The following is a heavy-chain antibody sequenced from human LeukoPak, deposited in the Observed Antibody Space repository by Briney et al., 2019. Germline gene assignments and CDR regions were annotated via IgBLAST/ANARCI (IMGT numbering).Heavy chain of an antibody. CDR1: GGSISSGGYS. Sequence: TSQTLSLTCAVSGGSISSGGYSWSWIRQPPGKGLEWIGYIYHSGSTYYNPSLKSRVTISVDRSKNQFSLKLSSVTAADTAVYYCARAASTTTLDYWGQGTLVTVPS. V-gene: IGHV4-30-2*01. CDR3: ARAASTTTLDY. CDR2: IYHSGST. D-gene: IGHD1-1*01. J-gene: IGHJ4*02.